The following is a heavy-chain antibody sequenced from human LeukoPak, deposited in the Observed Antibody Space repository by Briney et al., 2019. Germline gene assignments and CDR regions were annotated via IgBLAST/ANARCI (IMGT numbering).Heavy chain of an antibody. D-gene: IGHD3-22*01. J-gene: IGHJ4*02. CDR3: ARGQWLPVYDF. V-gene: IGHV4-59*01. Sequence: PSETLSLICSVSGGFNTHYYWTWIRQPPGKGLELIGYIYHSGSTNYNPSLNSRVTISVDTSKNHFSLKLSSVTAADTAVYYCARGQWLPVYDFWGQGILVTVSS. CDR1: GGFNTHYY. CDR2: IYHSGST.